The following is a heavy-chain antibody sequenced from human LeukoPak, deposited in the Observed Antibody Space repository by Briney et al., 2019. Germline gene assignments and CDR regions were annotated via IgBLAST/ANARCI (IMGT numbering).Heavy chain of an antibody. J-gene: IGHJ4*02. CDR2: ISAYNGNT. D-gene: IGHD3-10*01. CDR3: ARDAEHGGFGEFSGY. Sequence: ASVKVSCKASGYTFTSYGISWVRQAPGQGLEWMGWISAYNGNTNYAQKLQGRVTMTTDTSTSTAYMELRSLRSDDTAVYYCARDAEHGGFGEFSGYWGQGTLVTVSS. V-gene: IGHV1-18*01. CDR1: GYTFTSYG.